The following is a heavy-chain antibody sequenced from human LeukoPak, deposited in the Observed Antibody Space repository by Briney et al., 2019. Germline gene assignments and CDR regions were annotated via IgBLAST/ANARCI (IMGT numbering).Heavy chain of an antibody. J-gene: IGHJ6*03. CDR3: ARDGAAAVSMDV. V-gene: IGHV1-8*01. CDR2: MNPNSGNT. CDR1: GYTFTSYD. D-gene: IGHD6-13*01. Sequence: ASVKVSCKASGYTFTSYDINWVRQATGQGLEWMGWMNPNSGNTGYAQKFQGRVTMTRNTSISTAYMELSSLRSEDTAVYYCARDGAAAVSMDVWGKGTTVTVSS.